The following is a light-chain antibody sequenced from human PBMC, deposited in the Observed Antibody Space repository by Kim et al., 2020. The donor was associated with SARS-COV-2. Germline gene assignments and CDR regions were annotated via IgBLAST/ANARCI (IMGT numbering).Light chain of an antibody. J-gene: IGLJ3*02. Sequence: HSITVCCTITSSDIDAYGYVFWYQQHPGKPPHLIISDVATRPSGVSARFSGSKSGSTASLTISGLQADDQTDYYCSSYARGVIRLFGGGTQVTV. CDR1: SSDIDAYGY. CDR2: DVA. V-gene: IGLV2-14*03. CDR3: SSYARGVIRL.